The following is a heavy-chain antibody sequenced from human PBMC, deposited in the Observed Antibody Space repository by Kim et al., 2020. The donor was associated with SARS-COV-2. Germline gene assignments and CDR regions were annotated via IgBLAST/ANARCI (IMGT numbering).Heavy chain of an antibody. J-gene: IGHJ5*02. D-gene: IGHD4-17*01. CDR1: GYSFTSYW. Sequence: GESLKISCKGSGYSFTSYWIGWVRQMPGKGLEWMGIIYPGDSDTSHSPSFQGQVTISADKSISTAYLQWSSQKASDTAMCYCARRPFSEYGDDFNWFDPWGQGTIVTVSS. V-gene: IGHV5-51*01. CDR3: ARRPFSEYGDDFNWFDP. CDR2: IYPGDSDT.